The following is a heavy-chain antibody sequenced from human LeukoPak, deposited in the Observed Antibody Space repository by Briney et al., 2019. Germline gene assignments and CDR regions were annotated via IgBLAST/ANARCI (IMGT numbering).Heavy chain of an antibody. J-gene: IGHJ6*03. CDR1: GFTFSSYS. CDR3: ARAHDSSGYYLFNYYYYMDV. V-gene: IGHV4-38-2*01. Sequence: AGGSLRLSCAASGFTFSSYSMNWVRQAPGKGLEWIGSIYHSGSTYYNPSLKSRVTISVDTSKNQFSLKLSSVTAADTAVYYCARAHDSSGYYLFNYYYYMDVWGKGTTVTVSS. CDR2: IYHSGST. D-gene: IGHD3-22*01.